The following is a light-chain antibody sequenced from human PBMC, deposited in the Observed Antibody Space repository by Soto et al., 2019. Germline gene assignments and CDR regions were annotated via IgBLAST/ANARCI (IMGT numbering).Light chain of an antibody. CDR2: DAS. Sequence: DIQMTQSPSTLSASVGDRFTITCRASQSISSWLAWYQQKPGKAPKLLIYDASSLESGVPSRFSGSGSGTEFTLTISSLQPDDFATYYCQQYNSSSWTFGQGTKVEIK. CDR3: QQYNSSSWT. J-gene: IGKJ1*01. CDR1: QSISSW. V-gene: IGKV1-5*01.